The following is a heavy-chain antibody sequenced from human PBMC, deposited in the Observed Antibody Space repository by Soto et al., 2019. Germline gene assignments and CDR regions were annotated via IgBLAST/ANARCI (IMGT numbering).Heavy chain of an antibody. Sequence: QLQLQESGPGLVKPSETLSLTCTVSGGSISSSSYYWVWIRQPPGKGLEWIGTIYYSGSTCYNPSLKRRVTMSVDTSKAQFSLKLSSVTAAATAVYYCASLTWYTYTTGLDVWGQGTTVTVSS. CDR2: IYYSGST. J-gene: IGHJ6*02. V-gene: IGHV4-39*01. D-gene: IGHD1-1*01. CDR1: GGSISSSSYY. CDR3: ASLTWYTYTTGLDV.